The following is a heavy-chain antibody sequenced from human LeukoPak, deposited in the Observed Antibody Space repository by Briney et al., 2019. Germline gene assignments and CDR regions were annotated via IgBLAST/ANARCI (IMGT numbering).Heavy chain of an antibody. V-gene: IGHV4-61*02. D-gene: IGHD3-9*01. J-gene: IGHJ6*03. CDR1: GDSITSGSYY. Sequence: SQALSLTCTVSGDSITSGSYYWRWIRQPAGKGLEWIGRIFISGSTNYNPSLRSQHPQSLDTSKKQFSLKLCSVTAADTAVYYCARGGSTLHSAGGHDIEFYYYYYMDVWGKGTTVTISS. CDR2: IFISGST. CDR3: ARGGSTLHSAGGHDIEFYYYYYMDV.